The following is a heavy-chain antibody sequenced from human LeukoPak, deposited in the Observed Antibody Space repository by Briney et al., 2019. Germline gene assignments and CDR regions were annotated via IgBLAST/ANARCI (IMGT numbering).Heavy chain of an antibody. J-gene: IGHJ5*02. CDR1: GGSISSSSYY. Sequence: SETLSLTCTVSGGSISSSSYYWGWIRQPPGKGLEWIGYIYYSGSTNYNPSLKSRVTISVDTSKNQFSLKLSSVTAADTAVYYCARVGYSSSWYRGWFDPWGQGTLVTVSS. V-gene: IGHV4-61*05. CDR2: IYYSGST. CDR3: ARVGYSSSWYRGWFDP. D-gene: IGHD6-13*01.